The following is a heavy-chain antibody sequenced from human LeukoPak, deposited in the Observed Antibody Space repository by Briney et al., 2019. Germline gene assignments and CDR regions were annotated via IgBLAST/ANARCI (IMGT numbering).Heavy chain of an antibody. CDR2: IIPILGIA. Sequence: SVKVSCKASGGTCSSYAISWVRQAPGQGLEWMGRIIPILGIANYAQKFQGRVTITADKSTSTAYMELSSLRSEDTAVYYCARDRSSLEMWFDPWGQGTLVTVSS. V-gene: IGHV1-69*04. J-gene: IGHJ5*02. CDR3: ARDRSSLEMWFDP. CDR1: GGTCSSYA. D-gene: IGHD3-10*01.